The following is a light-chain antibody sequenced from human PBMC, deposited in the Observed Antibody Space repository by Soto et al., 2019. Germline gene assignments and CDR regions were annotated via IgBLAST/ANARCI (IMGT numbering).Light chain of an antibody. Sequence: DIQMSQSPSSLSASVGDRVTIXXRASQGISTYSAWYEQKPGKVPQXXISASSAVHSGVPSRFSGSGSGTDFTLTISSLQPEDAATYYCQKYNSAPWTFGQGTQGGYQ. CDR3: QKYNSAPWT. CDR2: ASS. CDR1: QGISTY. J-gene: IGKJ1*01. V-gene: IGKV1-27*01.